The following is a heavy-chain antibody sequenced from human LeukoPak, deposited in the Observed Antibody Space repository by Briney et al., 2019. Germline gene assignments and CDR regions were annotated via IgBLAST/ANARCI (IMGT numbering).Heavy chain of an antibody. CDR1: GYTFTSYD. CDR3: ARAPQWVGDPAYYFDY. J-gene: IGHJ4*02. D-gene: IGHD3-10*01. V-gene: IGHV1-2*02. CDR2: MNPNSGGT. Sequence: ASVKASCKASGYTFTSYDINWVRQATGQGLEWMGWMNPNSGGTNSAQKFQGRVTMTRDTSISTAYMVLSRLRSDDTAVYYCARAPQWVGDPAYYFDYWGQGTLVTVSS.